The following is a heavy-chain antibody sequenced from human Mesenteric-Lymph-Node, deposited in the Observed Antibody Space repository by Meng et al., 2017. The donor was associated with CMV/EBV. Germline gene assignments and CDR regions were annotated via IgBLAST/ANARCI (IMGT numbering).Heavy chain of an antibody. CDR2: ISRRGATT. V-gene: IGHV3-23*01. J-gene: IGHJ6*02. D-gene: IGHD3-22*01. CDR3: AKAIDPLNKANRLPHSDYYSYHGMDV. Sequence: GGSLRLSCAASGFIFSSYAMSWVRQAPGKGLEWVSGISRRGATTNYAGSVRGRFNISRDNSKNTLYLQMNSLRDEDTAVYYCAKAIDPLNKANRLPHSDYYSYHGMDVWGQGTTVTVSS. CDR1: GFIFSSYA.